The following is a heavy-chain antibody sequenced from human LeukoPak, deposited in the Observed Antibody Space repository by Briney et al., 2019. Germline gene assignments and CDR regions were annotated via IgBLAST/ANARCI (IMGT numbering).Heavy chain of an antibody. CDR2: IWYDGSNK. CDR1: GSTFSSYG. CDR3: AREHQWLVLYYYGMDV. V-gene: IGHV3-33*01. J-gene: IGHJ6*02. D-gene: IGHD6-19*01. Sequence: GGSLRLSCAASGSTFSSYGMHWVRQAPGKGLEWVAVIWYDGSNKYYADSVKGRFTISRDNSKNTLYLQMNSLRAEDTAVYYCAREHQWLVLYYYGMDVWGQGTTVTVSS.